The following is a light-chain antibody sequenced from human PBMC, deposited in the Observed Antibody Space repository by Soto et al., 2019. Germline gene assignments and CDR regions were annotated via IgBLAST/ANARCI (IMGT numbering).Light chain of an antibody. CDR1: QSVSSSY. CDR3: QQYGSSPKT. CDR2: GAS. V-gene: IGKV3-20*01. J-gene: IGKJ1*01. Sequence: EIALTQSPGTLSLSPVERATLSCRASQSVSSSYLAWYQQKPGQAPRLLIYGASSRATGIPDRFSGSGSGTDFTLTISILEPEDFAVYYCQQYGSSPKTFGQGTKVDIK.